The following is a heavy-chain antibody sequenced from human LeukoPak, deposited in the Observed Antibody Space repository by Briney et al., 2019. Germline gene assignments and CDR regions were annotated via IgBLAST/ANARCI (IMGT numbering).Heavy chain of an antibody. D-gene: IGHD1-26*01. CDR3: ARDGGSYLQPTDY. J-gene: IGHJ4*02. CDR2: ITGSGDST. Sequence: GWSLRLSCASSGFTFTTYAMSWVRQVPGKGLEWLSSITGSGDSTYYADSVKGRFTISRDNSKNTLYLQMNSLRAEDAAVYHCARDGGSYLQPTDYWGQGTLVTVSS. V-gene: IGHV3-23*01. CDR1: GFTFTTYA.